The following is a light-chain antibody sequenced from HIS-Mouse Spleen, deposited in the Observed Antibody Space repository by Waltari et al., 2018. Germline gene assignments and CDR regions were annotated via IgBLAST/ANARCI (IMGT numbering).Light chain of an antibody. CDR3: YSTDSSGNHRV. Sequence: SYELTQPPSVSVSPGQTARITCSGDALPNKYAYWYQQKSGQAPVLVIYEDRKGPAGIPERFSGSSSGTMATLTISGAQVEDEADYYCYSTDSSGNHRVFGGGTKLTVL. CDR1: ALPNKY. CDR2: EDR. V-gene: IGLV3-10*01. J-gene: IGLJ2*01.